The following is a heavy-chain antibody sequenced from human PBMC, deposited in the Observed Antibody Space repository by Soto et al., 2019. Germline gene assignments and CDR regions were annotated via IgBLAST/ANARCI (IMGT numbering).Heavy chain of an antibody. Sequence: EVQLLESGGGLVQPGGSLRLSCAASGFTFSSYAMSWVRQAPGKGLEWVSAISGSGGSTYYADSVKGRFTISRDNSKNTLYLQMNSLRAEDTAVYYCAKGIMITFGGVIVREYYFDYWGQGTLVTVSS. V-gene: IGHV3-23*01. D-gene: IGHD3-16*02. CDR1: GFTFSSYA. J-gene: IGHJ4*02. CDR3: AKGIMITFGGVIVREYYFDY. CDR2: ISGSGGST.